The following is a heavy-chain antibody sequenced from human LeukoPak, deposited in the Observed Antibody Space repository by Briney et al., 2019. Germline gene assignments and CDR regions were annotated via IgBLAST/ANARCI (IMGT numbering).Heavy chain of an antibody. CDR2: ISGSGGST. V-gene: IGHV3-23*01. CDR1: GFTFSSYA. J-gene: IGHJ4*02. D-gene: IGHD3-16*01. Sequence: PGGSLRLSCAASGFTFSSYAMSWVRQAPGKGLEWVSAISGSGGSTYYADSVKGRFTISRDESKNTLYLQMSSLRAEDTAVYYCAKDATIQGEYFDYWGQGTLVTVSS. CDR3: AKDATIQGEYFDY.